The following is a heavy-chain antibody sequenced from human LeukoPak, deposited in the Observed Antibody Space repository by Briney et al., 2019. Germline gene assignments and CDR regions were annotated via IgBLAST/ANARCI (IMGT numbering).Heavy chain of an antibody. V-gene: IGHV3-33*01. CDR2: IWYDGSNK. D-gene: IGHD3-9*01. CDR1: GFTFIIYG. J-gene: IGHJ4*02. Sequence: GGALRLSCAASGFTFIIYGMHWVRQAPGKGLEWVAVIWYDGSNKYYAVSVKGRFTISRDNSKNTLYLQMNSLRAEDTAVYYCARGDDILTGYYLAYFDYCGQGSLVTVSS. CDR3: ARGDDILTGYYLAYFDY.